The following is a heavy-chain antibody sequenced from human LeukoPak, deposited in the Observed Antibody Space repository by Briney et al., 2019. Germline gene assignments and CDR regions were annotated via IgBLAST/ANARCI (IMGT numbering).Heavy chain of an antibody. Sequence: ASVKVSCKASGYTFTSYDINWERQVTGQGLEWMGWMNPNRGNTGYAQKYQGRVTMTRNTPISTAYMELSSLRSEVTAVYYCARASFSGFDYWGQGTLVTVSS. D-gene: IGHD2/OR15-2a*01. CDR1: GYTFTSYD. CDR2: MNPNRGNT. J-gene: IGHJ4*02. V-gene: IGHV1-8*01. CDR3: ARASFSGFDY.